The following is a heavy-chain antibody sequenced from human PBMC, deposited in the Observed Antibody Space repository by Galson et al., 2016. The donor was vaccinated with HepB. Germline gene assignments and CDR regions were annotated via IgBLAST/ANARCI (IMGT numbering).Heavy chain of an antibody. CDR3: AIDTGYYGSGSYLFSGH. Sequence: SLRLSCAASGFTFSDYYMSWIRQAPGKGLEWISYISSSNSYTYYADSVKGRFTISRDNARNSLYLQMNSLRAEDTAVYYCAIDTGYYGSGSYLFSGHWGQGTLVTVSS. CDR2: ISSSNSYT. CDR1: GFTFSDYY. D-gene: IGHD3-10*01. V-gene: IGHV3-11*05. J-gene: IGHJ4*02.